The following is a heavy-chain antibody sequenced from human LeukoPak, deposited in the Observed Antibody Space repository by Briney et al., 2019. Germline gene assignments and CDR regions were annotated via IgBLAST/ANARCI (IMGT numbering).Heavy chain of an antibody. CDR3: ARDTYYYDSSGYYYWVY. Sequence: ASVKVSCKASGGTFSSYAISWVRQAPGQGLEWMGGIIPIFGTANYAQKFQGRVTITADESTSTAYMELSSLRSEDTAVYYCARDTYYYDSSGYYYWVYWGQGTLVTVSS. CDR2: IIPIFGTA. J-gene: IGHJ4*02. CDR1: GGTFSSYA. V-gene: IGHV1-69*01. D-gene: IGHD3-22*01.